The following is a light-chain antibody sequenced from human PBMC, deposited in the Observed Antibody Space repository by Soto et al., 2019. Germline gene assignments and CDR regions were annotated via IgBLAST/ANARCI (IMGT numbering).Light chain of an antibody. CDR1: QSVSSN. Sequence: EIVMTQSPATPSVSPGERATLSFRASQSVSSNLVWYQQKPGQAPRLLLYGASTRATGTPARFSGSGSGTEFTLTISSLQSEDFAVYYCQQYNNWPRTFGPGTKVDIK. CDR3: QQYNNWPRT. J-gene: IGKJ3*01. CDR2: GAS. V-gene: IGKV3-15*01.